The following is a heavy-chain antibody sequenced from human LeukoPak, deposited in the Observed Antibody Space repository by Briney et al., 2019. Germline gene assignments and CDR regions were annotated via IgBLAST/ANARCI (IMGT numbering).Heavy chain of an antibody. V-gene: IGHV1-8*01. Sequence: ASVKVSCKASGYTFTSYDINWVRQATGQGLEWMGWMNPNSGNTGYAQKFQGRVTMTRNTSISTAYMELSSLRSEDTAVYYCAGYCSSTSCSKPNYYYYGMDVWGQGTTVTVSS. CDR3: AGYCSSTSCSKPNYYYYGMDV. J-gene: IGHJ6*02. D-gene: IGHD2-2*01. CDR2: MNPNSGNT. CDR1: GYTFTSYD.